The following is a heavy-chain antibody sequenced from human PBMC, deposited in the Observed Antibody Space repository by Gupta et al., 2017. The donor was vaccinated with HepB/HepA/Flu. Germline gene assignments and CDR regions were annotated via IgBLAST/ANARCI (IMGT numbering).Heavy chain of an antibody. V-gene: IGHV3-30*04. Sequence: QGELMESGGDVVQPGRSLRLSCAASGFSFGSYAMYWVRQAPGKGLESVAVISYDGKYQFYADAGRGRFTVSRDKSQNTLHLQMNSLRPEXTXAYYCAXEVTTENISCFDYWGQGTLVTVSS. CDR3: AXEVTTENISCFDY. CDR2: ISYDGKYQ. D-gene: IGHD5-18*01. J-gene: IGHJ4*02. CDR1: GFSFGSYA.